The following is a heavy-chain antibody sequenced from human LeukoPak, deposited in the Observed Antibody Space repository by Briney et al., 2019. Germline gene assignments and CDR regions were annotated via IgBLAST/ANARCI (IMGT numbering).Heavy chain of an antibody. J-gene: IGHJ4*02. V-gene: IGHV1-46*01. CDR2: INPSGGST. Sequence: ASVKVSCKASGYTFTSYYMHWVRQAPGQGLEWMGIINPSGGSTSYAQKFQGRVTMTGDTSTSTVYMELSSLRSEDTAVYYCARGNTDYYDSSGYFHWGQGTLVTVSS. CDR1: GYTFTSYY. CDR3: ARGNTDYYDSSGYFH. D-gene: IGHD3-22*01.